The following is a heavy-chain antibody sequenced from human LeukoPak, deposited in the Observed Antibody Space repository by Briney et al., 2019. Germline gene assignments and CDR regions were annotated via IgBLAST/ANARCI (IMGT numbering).Heavy chain of an antibody. D-gene: IGHD2-15*01. Sequence: GGSLRLFCAASGFTFSSYEMNWVRQAPGKGLEWVSYISSSGSTIYYADSVKGRFTIYRDNAKNSLYLQMNSLRAEDTAVYYCARDSYCSGGSCYSYYFDYWGQGTLVTVSS. J-gene: IGHJ4*02. CDR3: ARDSYCSGGSCYSYYFDY. CDR1: GFTFSSYE. CDR2: ISSSGSTI. V-gene: IGHV3-48*03.